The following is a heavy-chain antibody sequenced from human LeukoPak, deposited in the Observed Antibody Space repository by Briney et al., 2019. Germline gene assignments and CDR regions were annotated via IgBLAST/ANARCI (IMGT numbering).Heavy chain of an antibody. J-gene: IGHJ4*02. CDR1: GYSISSGYY. D-gene: IGHD3-22*01. Sequence: SETLSLTCTVSGYSISSGYYWGWIRPPPGKGLEWIGNIYHSGSTYYNPSLKSRVTISVDTSKNQFSLKLSSVTAADTAVYYCARDYVPTLYSDSSDYSLYDYWGQGTLVTVSS. CDR3: ARDYVPTLYSDSSDYSLYDY. V-gene: IGHV4-38-2*02. CDR2: IYHSGST.